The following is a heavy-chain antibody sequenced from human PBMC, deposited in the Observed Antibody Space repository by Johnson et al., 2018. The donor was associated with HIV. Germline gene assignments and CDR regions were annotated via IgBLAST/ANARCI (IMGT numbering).Heavy chain of an antibody. CDR1: GFTFSSYG. Sequence: VQLVESGGGVVQPGGSLRLSCAASGFTFSSYGIHWVRQAPGKGLEWVTFIRFDGTTKYYADSVKGRFTISRDDSKNTVHLQISSLRPEDTAVYYCAKRAATGDDAFDVWGQGTMVTVSS. J-gene: IGHJ3*01. CDR3: AKRAATGDDAFDV. CDR2: IRFDGTTK. D-gene: IGHD3-16*01. V-gene: IGHV3-30*02.